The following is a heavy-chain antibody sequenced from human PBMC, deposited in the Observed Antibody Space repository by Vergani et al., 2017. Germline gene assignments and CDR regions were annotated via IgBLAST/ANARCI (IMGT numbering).Heavy chain of an antibody. CDR1: GYTLTAYY. J-gene: IGHJ4*02. D-gene: IGHD3-9*01. CDR2: ISPDGFST. Sequence: QVQLVQSGAEVGKPGASVKFSCKASGYTLTAYYINWVRQAPEQGLEWVGVISPDGFSTFYAQKFQGRVTITRDTSTSTVYVEVTSLRSDDTAVYYCAREPPLTGFFDYWGQGTLVTVSS. CDR3: AREPPLTGFFDY. V-gene: IGHV1-46*03.